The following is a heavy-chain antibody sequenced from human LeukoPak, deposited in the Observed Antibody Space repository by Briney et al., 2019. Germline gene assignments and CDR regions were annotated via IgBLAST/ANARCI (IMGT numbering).Heavy chain of an antibody. CDR3: ARLHPDYYDSSGYPY. CDR1: GGSITTYY. V-gene: IGHV4-59*05. Sequence: PSETLSLTCAVSGGSITTYYWSWVRQPPGKGLEWIGSIYYSGSTYYNPSLKSRVTISVDTSKNQFSLKLSSVTAADTAVYYCARLHPDYYDSSGYPYWGQGTLVTVSS. CDR2: IYYSGST. D-gene: IGHD3-22*01. J-gene: IGHJ4*02.